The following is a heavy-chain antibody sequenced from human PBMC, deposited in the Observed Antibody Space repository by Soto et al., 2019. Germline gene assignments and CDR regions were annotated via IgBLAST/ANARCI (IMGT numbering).Heavy chain of an antibody. D-gene: IGHD6-6*01. CDR2: IDYSGST. J-gene: IGHJ5*02. CDR1: GGYISSSTYY. Sequence: SETLSLTCTVSGGYISSSTYYWGWIRQSPGKGLEWIGSIDYSGSTFDNPSLKSRVTISVDTAKNQFSLKLTSVTAADTAVYYCARTAKARWFDPWDQGTLVTVSS. V-gene: IGHV4-39*01. CDR3: ARTAKARWFDP.